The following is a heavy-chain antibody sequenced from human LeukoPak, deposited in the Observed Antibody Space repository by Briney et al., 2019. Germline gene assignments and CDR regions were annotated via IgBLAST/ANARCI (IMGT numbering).Heavy chain of an antibody. Sequence: PGGSLRLSCAPSRFTFSSYWMSWVRQAPGKGLEWVANIKQDGSEKYYVDSVKGRFTISRDNAKNPLYLQMNSLRAEDTAVYYCARDSSGWYLVYYFDYWGQGTLVTVSS. CDR3: ARDSSGWYLVYYFDY. CDR1: RFTFSSYW. D-gene: IGHD6-19*01. J-gene: IGHJ4*02. V-gene: IGHV3-7*01. CDR2: IKQDGSEK.